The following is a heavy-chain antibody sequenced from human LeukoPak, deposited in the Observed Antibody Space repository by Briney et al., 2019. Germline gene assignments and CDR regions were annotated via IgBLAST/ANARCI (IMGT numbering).Heavy chain of an antibody. CDR2: IDPSSGTT. CDR3: ARDLGVGYSGYLLPDY. CDR1: GYTFTSCY. D-gene: IGHD3-3*01. V-gene: IGHV1-46*01. Sequence: ASVKVSCKASGYTFTSCYMHWMRQAPGQVLEWMGIIDPSSGTTSYAQKFQGRVTMTRDTSTSTVNMELSSLRSEDTAVYYCARDLGVGYSGYLLPDYWGQGTLVTVSS. J-gene: IGHJ4*02.